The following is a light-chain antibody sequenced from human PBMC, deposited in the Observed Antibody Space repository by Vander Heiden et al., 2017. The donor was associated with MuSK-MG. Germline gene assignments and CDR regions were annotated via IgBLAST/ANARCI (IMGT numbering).Light chain of an antibody. CDR2: EDS. J-gene: IGLJ1*01. Sequence: SYELTLSPSVSVTPGQTAIITCSGNNLGKKYVSWHHQKPCQSPRVVIYEDSRRPSGFPDRFSGSNSGTTATPTISGTLAVDEADYYCPTWDTNPFFVFGTGTKVTVL. V-gene: IGLV3-1*01. CDR1: NLGKKY. CDR3: PTWDTNPFFV.